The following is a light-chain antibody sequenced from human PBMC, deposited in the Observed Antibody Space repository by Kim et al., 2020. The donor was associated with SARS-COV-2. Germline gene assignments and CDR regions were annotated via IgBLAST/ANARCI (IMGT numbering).Light chain of an antibody. CDR1: QDIARP. CDR3: QQYDSDPWT. V-gene: IGKV1-13*02. Sequence: ASVGDRVTITCRASQDIARPLAWYQQKPGKAPKVLIYEASTLERGVPSRCSGSGSGTEFTLTISSLQTEDVATYYCQQYDSDPWTFGQGTKVDIK. CDR2: EAS. J-gene: IGKJ1*01.